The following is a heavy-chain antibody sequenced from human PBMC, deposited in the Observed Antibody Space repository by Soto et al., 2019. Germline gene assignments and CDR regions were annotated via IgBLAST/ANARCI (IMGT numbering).Heavy chain of an antibody. J-gene: IGHJ4*02. V-gene: IGHV4-59*01. D-gene: IGHD6-19*01. CDR3: GRAGGWYSAYYFDY. CDR2: IYYSGST. CDR1: GGSISSYY. Sequence: SETLSLTCTVAGGSISSYYWSWIRQPPGKGLEWIGYIYYSGSTNYNPSLKSRVTISVDTSKNQFSLKLSSVTAADTAVYYCGRAGGWYSAYYFDYWGQGTLVTVSS.